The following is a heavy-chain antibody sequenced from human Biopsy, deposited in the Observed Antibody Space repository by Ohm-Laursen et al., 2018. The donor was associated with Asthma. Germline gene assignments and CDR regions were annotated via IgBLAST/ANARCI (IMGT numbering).Heavy chain of an antibody. CDR3: ARGGLHYYEYYGMDV. CDR1: GFDLRDYT. V-gene: IGHV3-30*04. CDR2: ISYDGRNT. Sequence: SLRLSCAASGFDLRDYTMNWVRQAPGKGLEWVTIISYDGRNTYYADSVEGRFTISRDNSKNTLFLQMSSLRPEDTAVYYCARGGLHYYEYYGMDVWGQGTTVTVSS. D-gene: IGHD2-21*02. J-gene: IGHJ6*02.